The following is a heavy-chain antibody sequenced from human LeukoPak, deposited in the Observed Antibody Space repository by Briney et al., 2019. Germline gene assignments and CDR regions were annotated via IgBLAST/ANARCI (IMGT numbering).Heavy chain of an antibody. V-gene: IGHV1-18*01. CDR1: GYTFTSYG. CDR2: ISAYNGNT. Sequence: ASVKVSCKASGYTFTSYGIGWVRQAPGQGLEWMGWISAYNGNTNYAQKLQGRVTMTTDTSTSTAYMELRSLRSDDTAVYYCARDEDYGDYVYFDYWGQGTLVTVSS. J-gene: IGHJ4*02. CDR3: ARDEDYGDYVYFDY. D-gene: IGHD4-17*01.